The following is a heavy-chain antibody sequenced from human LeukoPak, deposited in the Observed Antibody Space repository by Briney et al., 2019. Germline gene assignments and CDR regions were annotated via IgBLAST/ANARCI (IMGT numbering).Heavy chain of an antibody. J-gene: IGHJ4*02. CDR2: IYYTGST. V-gene: IGHV4-59*01. D-gene: IGHD3-3*01. Sequence: PGGSLRLSCAASGFTFSSYSMNWIRQPPGKGLEWIGYIYYTGSTNYNPSLKSRVTISVDTSKNQFSLKLSSVTAADTAVYYCARGYYDFPYWGQGTLVTVSS. CDR3: ARGYYDFPY. CDR1: GFTFSSYS.